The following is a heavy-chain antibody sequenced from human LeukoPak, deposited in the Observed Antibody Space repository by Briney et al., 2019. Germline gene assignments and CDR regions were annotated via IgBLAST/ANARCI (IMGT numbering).Heavy chain of an antibody. CDR2: MYHSGGT. D-gene: IGHD2-8*01. V-gene: IGHV4-38-2*02. Sequence: PSETLSLTCTVSGFSINSGYCWGWIRQPPEKGLEWVGSMYHSGGTYYNAALKSRVTISIDTSKNQFSLKLSSVTAADAAVYYCARVDPNDKVDYWGQGTLVTVSS. CDR1: GFSINSGYC. CDR3: ARVDPNDKVDY. J-gene: IGHJ4*02.